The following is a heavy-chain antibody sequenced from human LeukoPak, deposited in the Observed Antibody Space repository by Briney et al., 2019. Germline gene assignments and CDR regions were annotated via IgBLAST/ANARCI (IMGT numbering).Heavy chain of an antibody. V-gene: IGHV4-34*01. Sequence: PSETLSLTCAVYGGSFSDYYWTWIRQSPGKGLEWIGEINHSGRTNYNPSLESRVTISLDTSKNQFPLKLNSVTGADTAVYYCAKYGPGSGSYSTSWYFHQWGQGTLVTVSS. CDR1: GGSFSDYY. CDR2: INHSGRT. J-gene: IGHJ4*02. D-gene: IGHD1-26*01. CDR3: AKYGPGSGSYSTSWYFHQ.